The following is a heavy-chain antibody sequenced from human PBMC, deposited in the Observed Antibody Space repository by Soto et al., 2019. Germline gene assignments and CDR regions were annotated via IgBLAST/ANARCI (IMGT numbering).Heavy chain of an antibody. J-gene: IGHJ4*02. Sequence: EVQLVESGGGLVQPGGSLRLSCEASGITVSSNFMTWVRQAPGKGLEWVSVIHSGGSTYSANSVKGRITISRDNSKNTVYLQMNSLSAEDTAVYYWARLVAAVPGHYYFDYWGQGTLVTVSS. D-gene: IGHD6-19*01. CDR3: ARLVAAVPGHYYFDY. CDR2: IHSGGST. CDR1: GITVSSNF. V-gene: IGHV3-66*04.